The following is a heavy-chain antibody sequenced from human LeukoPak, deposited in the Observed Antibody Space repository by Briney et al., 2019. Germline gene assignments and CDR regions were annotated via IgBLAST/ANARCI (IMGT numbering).Heavy chain of an antibody. V-gene: IGHV3-7*04. CDR1: GFTFTNYW. CDR2: IKQDGSEK. D-gene: IGHD6-13*01. CDR3: AREGIAAAVDF. J-gene: IGHJ4*02. Sequence: GGSLRLSCAASGFTFTNYWMSWVRQAPGKGLEWVANIKQDGSEKYYVDSVKGRFIISRDNAKNSLYLQMNSLRAEDTAVYYCAREGIAAAVDFWGQGTLVTVSS.